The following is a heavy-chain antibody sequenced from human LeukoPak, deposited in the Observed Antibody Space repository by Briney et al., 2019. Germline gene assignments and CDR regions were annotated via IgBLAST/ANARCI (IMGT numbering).Heavy chain of an antibody. CDR1: GGSFSGYY. Sequence: TSETLSLTCAVYGGSFSGYYWRWIRQPPGKGLEWIGEINHSGSTNYNPSLKSRVTISVDTSKNQFSLKLSSVTAADTAVYYCASATIAVAGIGLDYWGQGTLVTVSS. CDR2: INHSGST. D-gene: IGHD6-19*01. CDR3: ASATIAVAGIGLDY. J-gene: IGHJ4*02. V-gene: IGHV4-34*01.